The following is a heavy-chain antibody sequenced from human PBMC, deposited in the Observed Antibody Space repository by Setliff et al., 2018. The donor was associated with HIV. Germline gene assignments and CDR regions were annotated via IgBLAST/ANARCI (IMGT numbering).Heavy chain of an antibody. V-gene: IGHV1-24*01. J-gene: IGHJ4*01. CDR2: FDPEDGET. Sequence: ASVKVSCKASGHTFSSYAISWVRQAPGKGLEWMGGFDPEDGETIYAQKLQGRVTMTEDTSTHTAYMELNRLRSDDTAVYFCARGALLAVFDFDHWGHGPLVTVSS. CDR1: GHTFSSYA. D-gene: IGHD3-10*01. CDR3: ARGALLAVFDFDH.